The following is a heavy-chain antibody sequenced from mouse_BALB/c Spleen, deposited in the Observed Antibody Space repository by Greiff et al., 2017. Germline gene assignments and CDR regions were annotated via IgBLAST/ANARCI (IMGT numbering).Heavy chain of an antibody. CDR2: INSNGGST. CDR3: ARVYGYDGGNYFDY. J-gene: IGHJ2*01. V-gene: IGHV5-6-3*01. D-gene: IGHD2-2*01. Sequence: EVQRVESGGGLVQPGGSLKLSCAASGFTFSSYGMSWVRQTPDKRLELVATINSNGGSTYYPDSVKGRFTISRDNAKNTLYLQMSSLKSEDTAMYYCARVYGYDGGNYFDYWGQGTTLTVSS. CDR1: GFTFSSYG.